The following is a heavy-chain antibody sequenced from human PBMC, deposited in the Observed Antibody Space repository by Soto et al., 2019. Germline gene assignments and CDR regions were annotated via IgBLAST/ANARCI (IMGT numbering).Heavy chain of an antibody. CDR1: GFTFSSYW. Sequence: GGSLRLSCGVSGFTFSSYWMYWVRQAPGEGLVWVSRMNSDGSSISYADSVKGRFTISRDNAKNTLYLQMNSLRAEDTAEYYCARDAGRVSSAVGWFDPWGQGVLVTVSS. CDR2: MNSDGSSI. J-gene: IGHJ5*02. V-gene: IGHV3-74*01. CDR3: ARDAGRVSSAVGWFDP. D-gene: IGHD6-19*01.